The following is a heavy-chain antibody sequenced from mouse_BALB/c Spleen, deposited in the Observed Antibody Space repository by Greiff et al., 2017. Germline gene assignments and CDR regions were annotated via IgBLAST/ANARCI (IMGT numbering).Heavy chain of an antibody. J-gene: IGHJ1*01. CDR3: TRDPESHYDYWYFDV. CDR1: GFTFSSYT. CDR2: ISSGGSYT. V-gene: IGHV5-6-4*01. D-gene: IGHD2-4*01. Sequence: EVMLVESGGGLVKPGGSLKLSCAASGFTFSSYTMSWVRQTPEKRLEWVATISSGGSYTYYPDSVKGRFTISRDNAKNTLYLQMSSLKSEDTAMYYCTRDPESHYDYWYFDVWGAGTTVTVSS.